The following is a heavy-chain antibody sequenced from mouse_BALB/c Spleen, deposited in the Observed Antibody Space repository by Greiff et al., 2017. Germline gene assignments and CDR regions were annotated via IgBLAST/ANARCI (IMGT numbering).Heavy chain of an antibody. J-gene: IGHJ2*01. CDR1: GFTFSSYT. D-gene: IGHD2-10*02. Sequence: EVQLVESGGGLVQPGGSLKLSCAASGFTFSSYTMSWVRQTPEKRLEWVAYISNGGGSTYYPDTVKGRFTISRDNAKNTLYLQMSSLKSEDTAMYYCARGYGLYFDYWGQGTTLTVSS. CDR3: ARGYGLYFDY. V-gene: IGHV5-12-2*01. CDR2: ISNGGGST.